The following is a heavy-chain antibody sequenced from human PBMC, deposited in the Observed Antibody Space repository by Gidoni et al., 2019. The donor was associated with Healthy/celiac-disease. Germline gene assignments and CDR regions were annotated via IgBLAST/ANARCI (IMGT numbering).Heavy chain of an antibody. J-gene: IGHJ4*02. V-gene: IGHV3-48*02. CDR2: ISSSSSTI. D-gene: IGHD1-1*01. CDR1: RFTFRSYS. CDR3: ARRPLRRLERNFDY. Sequence: EVQLVESGGGLVQPGGALRLSCAASRFTFRSYSMSWVRQAPGKGLEWVSYISSSSSTIYYADSVKGRFTISRDNAKNSLYLQMNSLRDEDTAVYYCARRPLRRLERNFDYWGQGTLVTVSS.